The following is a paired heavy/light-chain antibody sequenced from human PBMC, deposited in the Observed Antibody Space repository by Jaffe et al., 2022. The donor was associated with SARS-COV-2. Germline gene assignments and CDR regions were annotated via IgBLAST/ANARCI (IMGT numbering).Heavy chain of an antibody. J-gene: IGHJ2*01. CDR2: IDAGSGQT. CDR3: ASDRTSAGGWNWHFDP. D-gene: IGHD1-1*01. Sequence: QVQLIQSGGEVKKPGASVRLSCQASGFTLSRYSMHWVRQSPGKGLEWMGWIDAGSGQTKYPEKFQGRVLITRDASANTVYMEVSNLRSEDTAVYYCASDRTSAGGWNWHFDPWGRGTLVTVSS. V-gene: IGHV1-3*01. CDR1: GFTLSRYS.
Light chain of an antibody. CDR3: QHYFNSPPLT. V-gene: IGKV3-20*01. J-gene: IGKJ4*01. CDR1: QAIGTT. CDR2: DAS. Sequence: EIVLTQSPVTLSLSAAERATLSCRASQAIGTTIAWYQQKPGQAPRLVLHDASRRATGFPDRFSGSGYGTDFTLTISNLEPEDSAMYFCQHYFNSPPLTFGGGTKVEV.